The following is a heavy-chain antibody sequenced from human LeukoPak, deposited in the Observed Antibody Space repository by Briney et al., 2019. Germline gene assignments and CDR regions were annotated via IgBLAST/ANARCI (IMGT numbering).Heavy chain of an antibody. V-gene: IGHV3-23*01. Sequence: GGSLRLSCAASGFTFSRYGMSWVRQAPGKGLEWVSAISGSGGSTYYADSVKGRFTISRDNAKNSLYLQMNSLRAEDTAVYYCAELGITMIGGVWGKGTTVTISS. CDR1: GFTFSRYG. CDR3: AELGITMIGGV. J-gene: IGHJ6*04. CDR2: ISGSGGST. D-gene: IGHD3-10*02.